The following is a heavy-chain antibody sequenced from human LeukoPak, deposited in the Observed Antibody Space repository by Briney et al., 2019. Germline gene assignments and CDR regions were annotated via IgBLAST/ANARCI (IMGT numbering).Heavy chain of an antibody. CDR2: IKQDGSEK. CDR3: AKDLGYCSSTSCYTSNAFDI. Sequence: GGSLRLSCAASGFTFHTYWMNWVRQAPGKGLEWVANIKQDGSEKYYADSVKGRFTISRDNSKNTLYLQMNSLRAEDTAVYYCAKDLGYCSSTSCYTSNAFDIWGQGTMVTVSS. V-gene: IGHV3-7*01. D-gene: IGHD2-2*02. CDR1: GFTFHTYW. J-gene: IGHJ3*02.